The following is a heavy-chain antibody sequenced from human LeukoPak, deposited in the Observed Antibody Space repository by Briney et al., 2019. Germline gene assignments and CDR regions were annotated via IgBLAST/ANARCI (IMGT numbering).Heavy chain of an antibody. CDR3: ARDPYYYDSSGYYF. V-gene: IGHV3-7*03. Sequence: PGGSLRPSCAASGFTSSSYWMSWVRQAPGKGLEWVANIKQDGSEKYYVDSVKGRFTISRDNAKNSLYLQMNSLRAEDTAVYYCARDPYYYDSSGYYFWGQGTLVTVSS. J-gene: IGHJ4*02. CDR1: GFTSSSYW. CDR2: IKQDGSEK. D-gene: IGHD3-22*01.